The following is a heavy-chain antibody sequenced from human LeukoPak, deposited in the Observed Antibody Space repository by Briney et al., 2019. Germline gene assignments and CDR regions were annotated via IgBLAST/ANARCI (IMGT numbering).Heavy chain of an antibody. CDR1: GYTFTDYY. CDR2: ISAYNGNT. J-gene: IGHJ4*02. Sequence: ASVKVSCKASGYTFTDYYIHWVRQAPGQGLEWMGWISAYNGNTNYAQKLQGRVTMTTDTSTSTAYMGLRSLRSDDTAVYYCARFRAGVGEPYGDYWGQGTLVTVSS. V-gene: IGHV1-18*04. CDR3: ARFRAGVGEPYGDY. D-gene: IGHD3-10*01.